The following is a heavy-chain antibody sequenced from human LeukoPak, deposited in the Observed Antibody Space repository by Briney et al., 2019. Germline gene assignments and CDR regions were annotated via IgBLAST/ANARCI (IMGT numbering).Heavy chain of an antibody. Sequence: ASVRVSCKASGYTFTSYAMNWVRQAPGQGLEWMGWINTNTGNPTYAQGFTGRFVFSLDTSVSTAYLQISSLKAEDTAVYYCAREAFTFKGYCSSTSCYKLGYWGQGTLVTVSS. CDR3: AREAFTFKGYCSSTSCYKLGY. J-gene: IGHJ4*02. V-gene: IGHV7-4-1*02. D-gene: IGHD2-2*02. CDR2: INTNTGNP. CDR1: GYTFTSYA.